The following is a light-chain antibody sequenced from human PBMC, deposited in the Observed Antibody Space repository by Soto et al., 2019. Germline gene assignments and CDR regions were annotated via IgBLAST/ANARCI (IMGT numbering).Light chain of an antibody. CDR2: EGS. CDR3: CSYAGSSTFGVV. V-gene: IGLV2-23*03. CDR1: SSDVGSYNL. J-gene: IGLJ2*01. Sequence: QSALTQPASVSGSPGQSITISCTGNSSDVGSYNLVSWYQQHPGKAPKLMIYEGSKRPSGVSNRFSGSKSGNTASLTISGLQAEDEADYSCCSYAGSSTFGVVFGGGTKLTVL.